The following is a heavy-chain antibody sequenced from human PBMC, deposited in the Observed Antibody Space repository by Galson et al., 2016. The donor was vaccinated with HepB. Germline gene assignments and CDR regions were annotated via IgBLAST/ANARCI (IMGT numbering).Heavy chain of an antibody. J-gene: IGHJ4*02. V-gene: IGHV1-18*01. D-gene: IGHD5-18*01. CDR2: ISAYNGDT. CDR3: VRGTSRLRTDF. Sequence: SVKVSCKASGYTFSNYGVTWVRQAPGQGLEWMGWISAYNGDTNYAQRLQGRLTMTTDTSTSTAYMEMRSLTSDDTAVYYCVRGTSRLRTDFWGQGTLVTVSS. CDR1: GYTFSNYG.